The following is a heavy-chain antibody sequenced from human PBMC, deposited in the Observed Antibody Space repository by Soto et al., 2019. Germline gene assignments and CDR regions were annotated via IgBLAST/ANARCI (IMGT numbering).Heavy chain of an antibody. CDR2: TYYRSKWYN. CDR3: ALQGKYSSSWSEPGLDY. Sequence: PSQTLSLTCAISGDSVSSNSAAWNWIRQSPSRGLEWLGRTYYRSKWYNDYAVSVKSRITINPDTSKNQFSLQLNSVTPEDTAVYYCALQGKYSSSWSEPGLDYWGQGTLVTVSS. V-gene: IGHV6-1*01. CDR1: GDSVSSNSAA. D-gene: IGHD6-13*01. J-gene: IGHJ4*02.